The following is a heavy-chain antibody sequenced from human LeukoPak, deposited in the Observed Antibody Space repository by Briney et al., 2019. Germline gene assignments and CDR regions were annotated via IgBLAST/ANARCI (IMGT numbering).Heavy chain of an antibody. CDR3: ARDASPYGDYVDHDAFDI. CDR1: GGSISSSSYY. D-gene: IGHD4-17*01. CDR2: IYYSGST. Sequence: PSETLSLTCTVSGGSISSSSYYWGWIRQPPGKGLEWIGSIYYSGSTYYNPSLKSRVTISVDTSKNQFSLKLSSVTAADTAVYYCARDASPYGDYVDHDAFDIWGQGTMVTVSS. V-gene: IGHV4-39*07. J-gene: IGHJ3*02.